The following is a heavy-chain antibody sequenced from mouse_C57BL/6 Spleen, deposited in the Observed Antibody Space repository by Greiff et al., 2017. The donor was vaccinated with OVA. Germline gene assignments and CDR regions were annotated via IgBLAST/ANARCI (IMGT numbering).Heavy chain of an antibody. J-gene: IGHJ2*01. CDR2: IYPGDGDT. D-gene: IGHD1-1*01. Sequence: VQLQQSGPELVKPGASVKISCKASGYAFSSSWMNWVKQRPGKGLEWIGRIYPGDGDTNYNGKFKGKATLTADKSSSTAYMQLSSLTSEDSAVYFCARSEYYGSSFDYWGQGTTLAVSS. CDR3: ARSEYYGSSFDY. V-gene: IGHV1-82*01. CDR1: GYAFSSSW.